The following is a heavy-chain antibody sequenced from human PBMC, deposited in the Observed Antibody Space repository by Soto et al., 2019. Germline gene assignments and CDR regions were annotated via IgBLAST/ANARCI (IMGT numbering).Heavy chain of an antibody. CDR3: ARKGLRWQPGAFDI. J-gene: IGHJ3*02. Sequence: EVQLVESGGGLVQPGGSLRLSCAASGFTFSSYEMNWVRQASGKGLEWVSYISSSGSTIYYADSVKGRFTISRDNAKNSLYLQMNSLRAEDTAVYDCARKGLRWQPGAFDIWGQGTMVTVSS. D-gene: IGHD4-17*01. V-gene: IGHV3-48*03. CDR1: GFTFSSYE. CDR2: ISSSGSTI.